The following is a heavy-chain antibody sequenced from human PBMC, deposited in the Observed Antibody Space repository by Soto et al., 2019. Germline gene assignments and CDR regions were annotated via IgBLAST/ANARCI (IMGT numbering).Heavy chain of an antibody. D-gene: IGHD4-4*01. CDR1: GGTFSSYA. CDR3: ATGTVVTPGNSYAGRDV. Sequence: QVQLVQSGAEVKKPGSSVKVSCKASGGTFSSYAISWVRQAPGQGLEWMGGLIPIFGTADYAQKFQGRVTVTADETKSTAYMGLSSLGSADTAVYYCATGTVVTPGNSYAGRDVWGQGTTVTVSS. J-gene: IGHJ6*02. CDR2: LIPIFGTA. V-gene: IGHV1-69*12.